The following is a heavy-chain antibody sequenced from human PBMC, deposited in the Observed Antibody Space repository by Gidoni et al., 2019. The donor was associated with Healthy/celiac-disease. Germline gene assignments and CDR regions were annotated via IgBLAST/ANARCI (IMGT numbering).Heavy chain of an antibody. D-gene: IGHD2-15*01. J-gene: IGHJ5*02. V-gene: IGHV3-48*02. CDR2: ISSSSSTI. CDR3: ARDRGYCSGGSCFRWFDP. Sequence: EVQLVESGGGLVQPGGSLRLSCAAPGFTFSSYSMNWVRQAPGKGLEWVSYISSSSSTIYYADSVKGRFTISRDNAKNSLYLQMNSLRDEDTAVYYCARDRGYCSGGSCFRWFDPWGQGTLVTVSS. CDR1: GFTFSSYS.